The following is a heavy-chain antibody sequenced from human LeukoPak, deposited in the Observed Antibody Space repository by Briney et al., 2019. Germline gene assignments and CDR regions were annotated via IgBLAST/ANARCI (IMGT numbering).Heavy chain of an antibody. D-gene: IGHD4-17*01. CDR3: AKDQGFAVTYFDY. Sequence: GGSLRLSCAASGFTFSSYAMSWVRQAPGKGLEWVSGISGSGGSTYYADSVKGRFTISRDNSKNTLYLQMNSLRAEDTAVYYCAKDQGFAVTYFDYWGQGTLVTVSS. CDR2: ISGSGGST. J-gene: IGHJ4*02. V-gene: IGHV3-23*01. CDR1: GFTFSSYA.